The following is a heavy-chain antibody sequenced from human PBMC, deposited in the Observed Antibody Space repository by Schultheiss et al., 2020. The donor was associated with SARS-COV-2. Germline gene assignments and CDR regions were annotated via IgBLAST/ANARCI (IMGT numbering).Heavy chain of an antibody. J-gene: IGHJ4*02. D-gene: IGHD5-12*01. CDR3: ARDHEPAALYSGYGN. Sequence: GGSLRLSCTASGFTFTSYSMNWVRQAPGKGLEWVSSINSGSSYRYYADSVKGRFTISRDNAKNSLYLQMNSLRAENTAVYYCARDHEPAALYSGYGNWGQGTLVTVSS. V-gene: IGHV3-21*01. CDR1: GFTFTSYS. CDR2: INSGSSYR.